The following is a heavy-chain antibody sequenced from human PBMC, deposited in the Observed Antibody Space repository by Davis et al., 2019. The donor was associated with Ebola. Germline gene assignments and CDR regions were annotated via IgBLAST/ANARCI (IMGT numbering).Heavy chain of an antibody. V-gene: IGHV4-34*01. CDR2: INHSGST. D-gene: IGHD3-22*01. J-gene: IGHJ4*02. Sequence: MPGGSLRLSCAVYGGSFSGYYWSWIRQPPGKGLEWIGEINHSGSTNYNPSLKSRVTISVDTSKNQFSLKLSSVTAADTAVYYCARGTEYYYDSSGYYYWGQGTLVTVSS. CDR3: ARGTEYYYDSSGYYY. CDR1: GGSFSGYY.